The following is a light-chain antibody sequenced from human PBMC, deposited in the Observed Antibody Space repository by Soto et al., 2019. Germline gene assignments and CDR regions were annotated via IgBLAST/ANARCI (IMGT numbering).Light chain of an antibody. CDR2: SNN. CDR3: AAWDDNLNAYV. Sequence: QSVLTQPPSASGTPGQRVTISCSGGSSNIGTNSVTWYQQLPGTAPKLLIYSNNQRPSGVPDRFSGSKSGTSASLAISGLQSEDEADYYCAAWDDNLNAYVLGTGTKVTVL. V-gene: IGLV1-44*01. J-gene: IGLJ1*01. CDR1: SSNIGTNS.